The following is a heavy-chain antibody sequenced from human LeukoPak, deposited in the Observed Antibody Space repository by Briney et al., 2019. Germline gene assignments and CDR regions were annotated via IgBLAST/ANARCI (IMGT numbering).Heavy chain of an antibody. CDR2: INHSGST. D-gene: IGHD6-13*01. Sequence: SETLSLTCAVYGGSFSGYYWSWIRQPPGKGLEWIGEINHSGSTNYNPSLKGRVTISVVTSKNQFSLKLSSVTAADTAVYYCARGGAAAGIYYYYYYGMDVWGQGTTVTVSS. V-gene: IGHV4-34*01. CDR3: ARGGAAAGIYYYYYYGMDV. J-gene: IGHJ6*02. CDR1: GGSFSGYY.